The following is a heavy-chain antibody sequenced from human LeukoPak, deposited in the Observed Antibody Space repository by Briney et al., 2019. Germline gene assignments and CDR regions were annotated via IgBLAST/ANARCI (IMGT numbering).Heavy chain of an antibody. CDR3: ARGGAARLHFQN. V-gene: IGHV4-59*01. Sequence: SETLSLTCTVSGGSISTYYWNWIRQPPGKGLEWVGYIYHSGSTNYNPSLQSRVTISVDTSKNQFSLNLNSVTAADTAVYYCARGGAARLHFQNWGQGTLVTVSS. J-gene: IGHJ1*01. D-gene: IGHD6-6*01. CDR2: IYHSGST. CDR1: GGSISTYY.